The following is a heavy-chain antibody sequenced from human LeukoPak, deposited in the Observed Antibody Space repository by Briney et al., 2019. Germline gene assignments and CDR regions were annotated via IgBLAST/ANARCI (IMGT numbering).Heavy chain of an antibody. V-gene: IGHV3-23*01. CDR1: EFTFSTYA. D-gene: IGHD6-19*01. J-gene: IGHJ4*02. Sequence: GGSLRLSCAASEFTFSTYAISWVRQAPGKGLEWVSAISASGVSTYYADSVKGRFTISRDISKNTLYLQMNSLRADDTAVYYCAKGGSSGWYEHIDYWGQGTLVTVSS. CDR2: ISASGVST. CDR3: AKGGSSGWYEHIDY.